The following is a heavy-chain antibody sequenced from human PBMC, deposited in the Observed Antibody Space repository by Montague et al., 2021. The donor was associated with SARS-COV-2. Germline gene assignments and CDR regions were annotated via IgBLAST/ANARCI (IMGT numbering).Heavy chain of an antibody. D-gene: IGHD6-13*01. J-gene: IGHJ4*02. Sequence: SLRLSCAASGFTFDDYAMHWVRQAPGAGLEWVACVDCSSGYFYYVDSVKGRFTISRDNAKNSLYLQMNSLKVEDTAVYYCAKDLMGSDWYDLDFWGQGTLVTVSS. CDR2: VDCSSGYF. CDR3: AKDLMGSDWYDLDF. V-gene: IGHV3-9*01. CDR1: GFTFDDYA.